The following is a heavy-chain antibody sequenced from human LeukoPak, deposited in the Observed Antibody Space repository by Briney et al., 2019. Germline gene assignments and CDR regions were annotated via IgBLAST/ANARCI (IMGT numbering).Heavy chain of an antibody. CDR3: AKGSLAFDSRGAFDI. D-gene: IGHD3-9*01. J-gene: IGHJ3*02. CDR1: GFTFSSYA. CDR2: ISSNGGST. Sequence: GGSLRLSCAASGFTFSSYAMHWVRQAPGKGLEYVSAISSNGGSTYYANSVKGRFTISRDNSKNTLYLQMNSLRAEDTAVYHCAKGSLAFDSRGAFDIWGQGTMVTVSS. V-gene: IGHV3-64*01.